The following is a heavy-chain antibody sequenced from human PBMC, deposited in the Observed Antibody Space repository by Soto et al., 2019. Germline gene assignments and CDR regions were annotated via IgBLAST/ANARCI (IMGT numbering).Heavy chain of an antibody. CDR3: ARERTGTTSNWFDP. J-gene: IGHJ5*02. V-gene: IGHV1-8*01. CDR1: GYTFTSDD. CDR2: MNPNSGNT. Sequence: ASVEVSCKASGYTFTSDDIKWVRQATGHGLEWMGWMNPNSGNTVYAQKFQGRVTMTRDTSISTAYMELNSLRSEDTAVYYCARERTGTTSNWFDPWGQGTLVTVSS. D-gene: IGHD1-7*01.